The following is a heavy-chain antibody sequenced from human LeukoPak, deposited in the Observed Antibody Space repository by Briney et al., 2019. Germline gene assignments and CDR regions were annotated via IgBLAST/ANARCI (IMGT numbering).Heavy chain of an antibody. V-gene: IGHV4-59*06. CDR3: ARTSGVTVTTFDY. D-gene: IGHD4-17*01. Sequence: PSETLSLTCTVSGGSISSYYWSWIRPPPGKGLEWIGYIYYSGSTYYNPSLKSRVTISVDTSKKQFSLKLSSVTAADTAVYYCARTSGVTVTTFDYWGQGTLVTVSS. CDR1: GGSISSYY. CDR2: IYYSGST. J-gene: IGHJ4*02.